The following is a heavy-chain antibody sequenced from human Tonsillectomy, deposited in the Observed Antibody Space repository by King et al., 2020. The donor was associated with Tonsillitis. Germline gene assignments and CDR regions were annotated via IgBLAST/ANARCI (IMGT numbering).Heavy chain of an antibody. V-gene: IGHV3-30*18. CDR2: IAYDGSNK. Sequence: VQLVESGGGVVQPGRSLRLSCAASGFTFGNFGMHWVRQAPGKGLEWVAVIAYDGSNKYYAESVKGRFTISRDNSKNTLYLQMNSMRAEDTAVYYCAKEVRSGSYLFIQNYYYYGMDVWGQGTTVTVSS. CDR1: GFTFGNFG. J-gene: IGHJ6*02. CDR3: AKEVRSGSYLFIQNYYYYGMDV. D-gene: IGHD3-10*01.